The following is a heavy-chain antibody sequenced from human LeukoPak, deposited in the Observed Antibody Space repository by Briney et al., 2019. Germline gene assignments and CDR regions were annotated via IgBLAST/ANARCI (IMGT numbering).Heavy chain of an antibody. CDR3: ARELAAPHGGWFDP. J-gene: IGHJ5*02. V-gene: IGHV1-3*03. D-gene: IGHD6-6*01. CDR2: INAGNGNT. CDR1: GYTFTSYD. Sequence: GASVKVSCKASGYTFTSYDINWVRQATGQGLEWMGWINAGNGNTKYSQEFQGRVTITRDTSASTAYMELSSLRSEDMAVYYCARELAAPHGGWFDPWGQGTLVTVSS.